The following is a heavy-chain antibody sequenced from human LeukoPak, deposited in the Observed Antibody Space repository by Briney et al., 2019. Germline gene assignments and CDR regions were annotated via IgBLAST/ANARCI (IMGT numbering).Heavy chain of an antibody. CDR2: ISSSSSYI. Sequence: GGSLRLSCAASGFTFSSYSMNWVRQAPGKGLEWVSSISSSSSYIYYADSVKGRFIISRDNAKNSLYLQMNSLRAEDTAVYYCARELHDYGAETGFGWGQGTLVTVSS. V-gene: IGHV3-21*01. D-gene: IGHD4-17*01. CDR3: ARELHDYGAETGFG. CDR1: GFTFSSYS. J-gene: IGHJ4*02.